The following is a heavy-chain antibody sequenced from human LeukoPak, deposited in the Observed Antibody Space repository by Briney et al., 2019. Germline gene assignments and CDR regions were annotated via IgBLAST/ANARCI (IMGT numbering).Heavy chain of an antibody. D-gene: IGHD1-26*01. CDR2: ISNTGSPI. J-gene: IGHJ4*02. Sequence: GSLRLSCVVSGFTFRNEEMNWVRPAPGKGLEWIAYISNTGSPIHYGDSVKGRFTISRDNAKSSLFLQMNSLRPDDTAIYYCARGGNYAPFDYWGQGALVAVSS. CDR1: GFTFRNEE. CDR3: ARGGNYAPFDY. V-gene: IGHV3-48*03.